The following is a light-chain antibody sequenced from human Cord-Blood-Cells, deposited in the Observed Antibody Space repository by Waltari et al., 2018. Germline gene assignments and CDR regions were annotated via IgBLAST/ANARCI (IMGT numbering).Light chain of an antibody. CDR2: SAS. V-gene: IGKV1-6*01. CDR1: QGIRND. CDR3: LQDYNYPPT. Sequence: AIQMTQSPSSLSTSVGDRVTITCRASQGIRNDLGWYQQKPGKAPKLLIYSASSLQSGVPSRFSGSGSGTDFTLTISSLQPEDFATYYCLQDYNYPPTFGQGTKVEIK. J-gene: IGKJ1*01.